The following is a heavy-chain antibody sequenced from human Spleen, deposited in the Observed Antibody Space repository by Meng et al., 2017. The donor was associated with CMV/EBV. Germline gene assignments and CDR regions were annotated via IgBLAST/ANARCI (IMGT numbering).Heavy chain of an antibody. Sequence: GTFSRYPISWLRQAPGQGLEWMGWIIPFFGTLNYAQKFQGRVTVTADKSTNTAYMELSSLRSEDTAVYYCARDTHFTGTTTLRWFDPWGQGTLVTVSS. J-gene: IGHJ5*02. V-gene: IGHV1-69*06. CDR2: IIPFFGTL. CDR3: ARDTHFTGTTTLRWFDP. CDR1: GTFSRYP. D-gene: IGHD1-1*01.